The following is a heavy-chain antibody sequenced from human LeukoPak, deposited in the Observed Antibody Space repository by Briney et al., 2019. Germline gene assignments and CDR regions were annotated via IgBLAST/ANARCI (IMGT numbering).Heavy chain of an antibody. D-gene: IGHD2-8*01. J-gene: IGHJ6*03. Sequence: GESLKISCKGSGYSFTSYWIGWVRQMTGKGLEWMGIIYHDDSDTRYSPSFEGQVIISVDKSISTAYLQWSSLKASDTATYYCARHGHCTNGVCYSNYYYYMDVWGKGATVTVSS. V-gene: IGHV5-51*01. CDR2: IYHDDSDT. CDR1: GYSFTSYW. CDR3: ARHGHCTNGVCYSNYYYYMDV.